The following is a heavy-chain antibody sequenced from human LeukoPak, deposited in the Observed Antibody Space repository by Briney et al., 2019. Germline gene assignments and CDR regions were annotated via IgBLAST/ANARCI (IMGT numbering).Heavy chain of an antibody. CDR2: ISSSGSTI. D-gene: IGHD5-18*01. V-gene: IGHV3-48*03. CDR3: ARARILVDTAMENYYYYGMDV. CDR1: GFTFSSYE. Sequence: QPGGSLRLSCAASGFTFSSYEMNWVRQAPGKGLEWVSYISSSGSTIYYADSVKGRFTISRYNAKNSLYLQMNSLRAEDTAVYYCARARILVDTAMENYYYYGMDVWGQGTTVTVSS. J-gene: IGHJ6*02.